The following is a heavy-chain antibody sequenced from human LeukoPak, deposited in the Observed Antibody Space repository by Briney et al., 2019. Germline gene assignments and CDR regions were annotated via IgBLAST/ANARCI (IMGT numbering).Heavy chain of an antibody. V-gene: IGHV3-7*01. Sequence: GGSLRLSCAASGFTFSSYWMSWVRQAPGKGLEWVANIKQDVSEKYYVDSVKGRFTISRDNAKNSLYLQMNSLRAEDTAVYYCARGGFMITFGGPIDYWGQGTLVTVSS. CDR3: ARGGFMITFGGPIDY. CDR2: IKQDVSEK. J-gene: IGHJ4*02. D-gene: IGHD3-16*01. CDR1: GFTFSSYW.